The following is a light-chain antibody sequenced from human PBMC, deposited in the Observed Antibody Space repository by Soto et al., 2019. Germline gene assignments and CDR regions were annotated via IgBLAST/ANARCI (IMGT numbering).Light chain of an antibody. V-gene: IGLV1-44*01. CDR1: SSKIGSNT. J-gene: IGLJ1*01. Sequence: QSVLTQPPSASGTPGQRVTISCSGSSSKIGSNTVNWYQQLPGTAPKLLIYSNNQRPSGVPDRFSGSKSGTSASLAISGLQSVDEADYYCAAWDDSLNGYVFGTGTKVTVL. CDR2: SNN. CDR3: AAWDDSLNGYV.